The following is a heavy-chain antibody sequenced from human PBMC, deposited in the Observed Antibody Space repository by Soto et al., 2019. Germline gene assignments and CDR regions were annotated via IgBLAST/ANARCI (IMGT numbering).Heavy chain of an antibody. CDR3: ASLSRFALDY. D-gene: IGHD3-10*01. Sequence: LRLSCAASGFTFNTYSMNWVRQAPGRGLEWVSSISSSSSYIYYTDSVKGRFTISRDNAKNSLYLQMNSLRAEDTAVYYCASLSRFALDYWGQGTLVTVSS. J-gene: IGHJ4*02. CDR2: ISSSSSYI. CDR1: GFTFNTYS. V-gene: IGHV3-21*01.